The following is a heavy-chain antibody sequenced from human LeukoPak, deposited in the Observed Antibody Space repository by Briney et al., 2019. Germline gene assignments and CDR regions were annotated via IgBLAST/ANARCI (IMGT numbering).Heavy chain of an antibody. CDR2: TYYRSKWNK. CDR3: ARGYMGTTDY. Sequence: SQTLSLTCAISRDSVSSNSAAWNWIRQSPSRGLEWLGRTYYRSKWNKNYAASVKSRITINPDTSKNQLSLQLNSVTPEDTAVYYCARGYMGTTDYWGQGTLVIVSS. V-gene: IGHV6-1*01. J-gene: IGHJ4*02. CDR1: RDSVSSNSAA. D-gene: IGHD1-7*01.